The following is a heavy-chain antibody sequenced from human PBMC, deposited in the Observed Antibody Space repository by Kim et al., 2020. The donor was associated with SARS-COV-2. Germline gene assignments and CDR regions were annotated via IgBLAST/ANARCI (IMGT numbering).Heavy chain of an antibody. V-gene: IGHV3-9*01. D-gene: IGHD3-16*01. CDR3: AKDPQYDVEMAAGYFDY. J-gene: IGHJ4*02. Sequence: VKGRFTISRDNAKNSLYLQMNSLRAEDTALYYCAKDPQYDVEMAAGYFDYWGQGTLVTVSS.